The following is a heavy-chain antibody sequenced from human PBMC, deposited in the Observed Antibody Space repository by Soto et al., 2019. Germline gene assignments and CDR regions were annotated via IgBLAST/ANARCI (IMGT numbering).Heavy chain of an antibody. CDR3: AKPIPGRGSGWYSFDY. V-gene: IGHV3-23*01. J-gene: IGHJ4*02. CDR1: GFTFSTYA. Sequence: GGSLRLSCAASGFTFSTYAMTWVRQAPGKGLEWVSVISGSGGTAYYADSVKGRFTISRDNSKNTLYLQMNSLRAEDSAVYYCAKPIPGRGSGWYSFDYWGQGTLVTVSS. CDR2: ISGSGGTA. D-gene: IGHD6-19*01.